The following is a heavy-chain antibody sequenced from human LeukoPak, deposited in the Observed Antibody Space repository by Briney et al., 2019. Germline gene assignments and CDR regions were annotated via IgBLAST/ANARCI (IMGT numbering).Heavy chain of an antibody. D-gene: IGHD2-2*01. CDR1: GYTFTGYY. CDR2: INPNSGAT. J-gene: IGHJ5*02. CDR3: ARDRIVVVPAAHNWFDP. V-gene: IGHV1-2*02. Sequence: GASVKVSCKTSGYTFTGYYVHWVRQAPGQGLEWMGWINPNSGATNNAQKFQGRVTMTRDTSISTAYMELSRLRSDDTAVYYCARDRIVVVPAAHNWFDPWGQGTLVTVSS.